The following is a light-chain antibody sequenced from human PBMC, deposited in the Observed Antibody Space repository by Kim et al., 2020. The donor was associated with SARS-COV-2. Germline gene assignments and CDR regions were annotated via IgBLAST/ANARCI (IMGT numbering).Light chain of an antibody. Sequence: GDRVTITCRASQSISSWLAWYQQKPGKAPRLLIYDASNLESGVPSRFSGSGSGTEFTLSISSLQPDDLATYYCQQYNSYSLTFGGGTKVDIK. CDR3: QQYNSYSLT. V-gene: IGKV1-5*01. CDR2: DAS. J-gene: IGKJ4*01. CDR1: QSISSW.